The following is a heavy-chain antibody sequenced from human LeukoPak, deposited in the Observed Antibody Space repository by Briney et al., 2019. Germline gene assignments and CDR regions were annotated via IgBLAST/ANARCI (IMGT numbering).Heavy chain of an antibody. CDR2: VSGSGGAT. V-gene: IGHV3-23*01. CDR3: AKNRGGTYKYYMDV. J-gene: IGHJ6*03. CDR1: GFTFNKYA. Sequence: GGSLRLSCAASGFTFNKYAMSWVRQAPGMGLEWLSYVSGSGGATHYADSVKGRFTISRDNSKNTVYLQMGSLRAEDTAVYYCAKNRGGTYKYYMDVWGNGTTVTVSS. D-gene: IGHD1-1*01.